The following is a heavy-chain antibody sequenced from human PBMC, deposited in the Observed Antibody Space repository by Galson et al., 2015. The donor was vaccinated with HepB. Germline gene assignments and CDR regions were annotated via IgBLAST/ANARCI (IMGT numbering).Heavy chain of an antibody. Sequence: SLRLSCAASGFTFSSYGMHWVRQAPGKGLEWVAVIWYDGSNKYYADSVKGRFTISRDNSKNTLYLQMNSLRAEDTAVYYCARDFDSSGYYFPLDYWGQGTLVTVSS. V-gene: IGHV3-33*01. CDR1: GFTFSSYG. CDR3: ARDFDSSGYYFPLDY. J-gene: IGHJ4*02. CDR2: IWYDGSNK. D-gene: IGHD3-22*01.